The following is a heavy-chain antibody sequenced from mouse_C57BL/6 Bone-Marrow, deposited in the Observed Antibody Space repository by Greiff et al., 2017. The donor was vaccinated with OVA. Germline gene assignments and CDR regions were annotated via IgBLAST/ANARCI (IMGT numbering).Heavy chain of an antibody. Sequence: VQLQQSGAELVRPGASVKLSCKASGYTFTDYYINWVKQRPGQGLEWIARIYPGSGNTYYNEKFKGKATLTAEKSSSTAYMQLSSLTSEDSAVYFCARSYYKVYWGQGTSVTVSS. CDR1: GYTFTDYY. J-gene: IGHJ4*01. D-gene: IGHD2-12*01. CDR3: ARSYYKVY. CDR2: IYPGSGNT. V-gene: IGHV1-76*01.